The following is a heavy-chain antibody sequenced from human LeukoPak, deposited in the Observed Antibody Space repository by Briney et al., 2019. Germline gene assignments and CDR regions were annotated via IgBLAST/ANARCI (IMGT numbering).Heavy chain of an antibody. J-gene: IGHJ5*02. D-gene: IGHD4-17*01. CDR1: GGSINDYY. CDR3: ARVVRGAVTSNCFDP. Sequence: SETVPLPCTVSGGSINDYYWTWIRQAPGKGLEWLGYISNSGTTDYNPSLKSRVTMSVDTSKNEFSLKVTSVTAADTAMYYCARVVRGAVTSNCFDPWGQGSLATVSS. V-gene: IGHV4-59*01. CDR2: ISNSGTT.